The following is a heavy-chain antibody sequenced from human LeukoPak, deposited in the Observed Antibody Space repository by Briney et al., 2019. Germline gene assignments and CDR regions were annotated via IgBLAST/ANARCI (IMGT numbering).Heavy chain of an antibody. J-gene: IGHJ4*02. V-gene: IGHV4-34*01. Sequence: SETLSLTCAVYGGSFSGYYWSWIRQPPGKGLEWIGEINHSGSTNYNPSLKSRVTISVDTSKNQFSLKLSPVTAADTAVYYCARVGLRYFDRRFDYWGQGTLVTVSS. CDR2: INHSGST. CDR1: GGSFSGYY. D-gene: IGHD3-9*01. CDR3: ARVGLRYFDRRFDY.